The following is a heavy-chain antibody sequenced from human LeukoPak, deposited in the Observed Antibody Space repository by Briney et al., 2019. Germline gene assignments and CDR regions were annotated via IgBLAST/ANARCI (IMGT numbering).Heavy chain of an antibody. D-gene: IGHD3-9*01. V-gene: IGHV4-59*01. CDR3: ARNHILTGLKGFDP. Sequence: SETLSLTCTVSGGSISSYYWSWIRQPPGKGLEWIGYIYYSGSTNYNPSLKSRVTISVDTSKNQFSLKLSSVTAADTAVYYCARNHILTGLKGFDPWGQGTLVTVSS. CDR2: IYYSGST. J-gene: IGHJ5*02. CDR1: GGSISSYY.